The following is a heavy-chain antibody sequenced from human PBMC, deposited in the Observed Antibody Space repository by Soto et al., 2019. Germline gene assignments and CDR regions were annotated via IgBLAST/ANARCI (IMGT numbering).Heavy chain of an antibody. D-gene: IGHD6-19*01. CDR3: ARPSTGAGSWSSNEYFQH. Sequence: QVQLVQSGAEVKKPGASVKVSCKASGYTFASYAMHWVRQAPRQRLEWMGWIDAGNGNTRYSQKFQGRVTITRDTSASTAYLELTSLTSEDTAVYYCARPSTGAGSWSSNEYFQHWGLGTLVTVSS. J-gene: IGHJ1*01. CDR1: GYTFASYA. V-gene: IGHV1-3*01. CDR2: IDAGNGNT.